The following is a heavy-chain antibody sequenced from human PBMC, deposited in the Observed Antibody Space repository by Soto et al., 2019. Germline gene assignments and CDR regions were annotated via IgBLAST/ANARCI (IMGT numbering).Heavy chain of an antibody. J-gene: IGHJ6*03. V-gene: IGHV3-23*01. CDR2: ISGSGGST. CDR1: GFTFSNYV. D-gene: IGHD3-9*01. CDR3: ARSDWSGGYMDV. Sequence: GGSLRLSCAASGFTFSNYVMNWVRQAPGKGLEWVSSISGSGGSTYNADSVKGRFTISRDNSKNTLYLQMNSLRAEDTAVYDCARSDWSGGYMDVWGKGTTVTVSS.